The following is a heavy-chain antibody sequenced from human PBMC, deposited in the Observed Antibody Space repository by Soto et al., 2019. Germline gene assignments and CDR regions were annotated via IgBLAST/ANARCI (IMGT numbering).Heavy chain of an antibody. Sequence: SETLSLTCTVSGGSISSYYWSWIRQPPGKGLEWIGYINYSGSSNYNPSLKSRVALSLDTSKNQFSLKLTSVTAADTAVYYCARPYSGAYWATFDIWGQVTMVTVSS. CDR3: ARPYSGAYWATFDI. CDR2: INYSGSS. V-gene: IGHV4-59*01. J-gene: IGHJ3*02. CDR1: GGSISSYY. D-gene: IGHD1-26*01.